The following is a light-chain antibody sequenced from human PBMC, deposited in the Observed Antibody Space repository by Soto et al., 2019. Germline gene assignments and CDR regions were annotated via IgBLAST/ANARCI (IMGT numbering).Light chain of an antibody. J-gene: IGKJ4*01. V-gene: IGKV1-39*01. CDR3: QQCDSSPIT. CDR1: QSISSY. CDR2: AAS. Sequence: DIPMTQSPSSLSASVGDRVTITCRASQSISSYLNWYQHKPGTAPKLLIYAASNLQGGVPSRFSGSGSGTDFTLTISSLQPEDFATYYCQQCDSSPITFGGGTKVEIK.